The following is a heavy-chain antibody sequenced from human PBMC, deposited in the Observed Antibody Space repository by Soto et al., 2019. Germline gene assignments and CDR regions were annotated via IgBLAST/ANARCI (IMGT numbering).Heavy chain of an antibody. D-gene: IGHD6-13*01. Sequence: PGGSLRLSCQNSGFSFSSYAMHWVRQAPGKGLQWVGVISYDGSHKFYGESVKGRFTISRDNSKNTLYLQMPSLTTEDTGIYYCAKVAGVATGGTVGGLDPWGQGTLVAVSS. CDR1: GFSFSSYA. CDR3: AKVAGVATGGTVGGLDP. J-gene: IGHJ5*02. V-gene: IGHV3-30*18. CDR2: ISYDGSHK.